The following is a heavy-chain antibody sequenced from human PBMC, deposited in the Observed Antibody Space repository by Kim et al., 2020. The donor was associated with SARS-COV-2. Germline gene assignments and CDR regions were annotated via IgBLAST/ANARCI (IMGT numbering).Heavy chain of an antibody. CDR1: GFTFSSYS. V-gene: IGHV3-48*02. Sequence: GGSLRLSCAASGFTFSSYSMNWVRQAPGKGLEWVSYISSSSSTIYYADSVKGRFTISRDNAKNSLYLQMNSLRDEDTAVYYCARDHLHDSSGYRVYYYGMDVWGQGTTVTVSS. J-gene: IGHJ6*02. CDR2: ISSSSSTI. D-gene: IGHD3-22*01. CDR3: ARDHLHDSSGYRVYYYGMDV.